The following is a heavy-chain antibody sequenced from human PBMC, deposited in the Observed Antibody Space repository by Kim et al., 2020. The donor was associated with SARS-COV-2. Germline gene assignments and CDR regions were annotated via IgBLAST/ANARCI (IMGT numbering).Heavy chain of an antibody. CDR3: ARDEGLTPYEY. CDR2: K. D-gene: IGHD5-12*01. Sequence: KDYGDSVEGRVTITRDKSKNPLYLQMNSLRAEDTAVYYCARDEGLTPYEYWGQGTLVTVSS. J-gene: IGHJ4*02. V-gene: IGHV3-33*01.